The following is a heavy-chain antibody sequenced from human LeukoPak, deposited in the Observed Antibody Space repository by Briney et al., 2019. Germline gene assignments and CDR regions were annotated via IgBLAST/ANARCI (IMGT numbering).Heavy chain of an antibody. Sequence: PSETLSLTCAVYGGSFNGYYWNWIRQPPGKGLEWIGEINHSGSTNYNPSLKSRVTISVDTSKNQFSLNLSSVTAADTAVYYCARDLGGLGKIDYWGQGTLVTVSS. CDR2: INHSGST. V-gene: IGHV4-34*01. D-gene: IGHD7-27*01. J-gene: IGHJ4*02. CDR1: GGSFNGYY. CDR3: ARDLGGLGKIDY.